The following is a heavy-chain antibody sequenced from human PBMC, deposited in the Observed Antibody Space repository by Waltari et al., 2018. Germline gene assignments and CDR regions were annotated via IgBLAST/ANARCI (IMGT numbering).Heavy chain of an antibody. Sequence: QVQLQESGPGLVKPSETLSLTCAVSGYSISSGYYWGWIRQPPGKGLEWIGSIYHSGRTYYTPSLKSRVTISVDTSKNQFSLKLSSVTAADTAVYYCAREQVLWFGERDYWGQGTLVTVSS. J-gene: IGHJ4*02. D-gene: IGHD3-10*01. V-gene: IGHV4-38-2*02. CDR3: AREQVLWFGERDY. CDR1: GYSISSGYY. CDR2: IYHSGRT.